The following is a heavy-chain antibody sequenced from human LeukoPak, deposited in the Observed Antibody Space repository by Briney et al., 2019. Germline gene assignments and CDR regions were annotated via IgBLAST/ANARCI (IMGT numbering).Heavy chain of an antibody. D-gene: IGHD3-16*01. CDR3: ARETLPMITFAFDI. Sequence: ASVKVSCTASGYTFTSYGICWVRQAPGQGLEWMGWISAYNVNTNYAQKLQGRVTMTTHTSTSTAYMELRSLRSDDTGVYYCARETLPMITFAFDIWGQGTMVTVSS. V-gene: IGHV1-18*01. J-gene: IGHJ3*02. CDR1: GYTFTSYG. CDR2: ISAYNVNT.